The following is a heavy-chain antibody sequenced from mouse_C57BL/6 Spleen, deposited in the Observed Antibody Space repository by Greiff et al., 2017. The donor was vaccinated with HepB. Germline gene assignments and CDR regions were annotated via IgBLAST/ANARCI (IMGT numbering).Heavy chain of an antibody. D-gene: IGHD1-1*01. J-gene: IGHJ2*01. V-gene: IGHV1-82*01. CDR1: GYAFSSSW. CDR3: ARQYYGSSLYYFDY. Sequence: VQLQQSGPELVKPGASVKISCKASGYAFSSSWMNWVKQRPGKGLEWIGRIYPGDGDTNYNGKFKGKATLTADKSSSTAYMQLSSLTSEDSAVYFGARQYYGSSLYYFDYWGQGTTLTVSS. CDR2: IYPGDGDT.